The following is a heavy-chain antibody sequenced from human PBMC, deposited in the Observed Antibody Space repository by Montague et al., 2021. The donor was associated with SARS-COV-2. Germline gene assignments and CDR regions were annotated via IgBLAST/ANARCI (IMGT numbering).Heavy chain of an antibody. D-gene: IGHD3-10*01. V-gene: IGHV3-23*01. J-gene: IGHJ6*02. CDR3: AKDSYYYGLGYGMDV. Sequence: SHRLSCAASGFTFSNSAMNWVRQAPGKGLEWVSGSSGSDGGTHYADSVKGRFTISRDNSKNVLYLQMNSLRAEDTALYYCAKDSYYYGLGYGMDVWGQGTTVTVSS. CDR2: SSGSDGGT. CDR1: GFTFSNSA.